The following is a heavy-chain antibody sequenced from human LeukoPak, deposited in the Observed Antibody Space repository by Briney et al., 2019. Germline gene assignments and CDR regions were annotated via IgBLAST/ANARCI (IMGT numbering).Heavy chain of an antibody. D-gene: IGHD2-2*01. Sequence: ASVKVSCKASGYTFTSYGISWVRQAPGQGLEWMGWISAYNGNTNYAQKLQGRVTMTTDTSTSTAYMELRSLRSDDTAVYYCARGGCSRTSCYDVFDYWGQGTLVTVSS. J-gene: IGHJ4*02. CDR3: ARGGCSRTSCYDVFDY. V-gene: IGHV1-18*01. CDR1: GYTFTSYG. CDR2: ISAYNGNT.